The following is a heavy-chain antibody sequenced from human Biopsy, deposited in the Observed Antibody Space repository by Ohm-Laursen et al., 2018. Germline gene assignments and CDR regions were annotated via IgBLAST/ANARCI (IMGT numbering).Heavy chain of an antibody. CDR2: LSSRGSNI. CDR1: GITFSDYY. D-gene: IGHD3/OR15-3a*01. V-gene: IGHV3-11*01. Sequence: SLRLSCTASGITFSDYYMSWIRQAPGKGLEWISYLSSRGSNIYYADSVKGRFTVSRDNANNSLFLQMNSLRAEDTAVYYCARFPEFWDCYYFGSWGQGTLVTVSS. CDR3: ARFPEFWDCYYFGS. J-gene: IGHJ5*01.